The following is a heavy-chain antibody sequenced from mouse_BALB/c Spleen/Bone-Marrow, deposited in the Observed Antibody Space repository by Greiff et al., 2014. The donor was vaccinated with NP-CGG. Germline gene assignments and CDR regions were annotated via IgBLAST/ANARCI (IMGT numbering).Heavy chain of an antibody. CDR2: ISYSGSI. V-gene: IGHV3-2*02. CDR3: ASAADWDFDV. CDR1: GYSITSDYV. J-gene: IGHJ1*01. Sequence: EVQLQQSGPGLVKPSQSLSLTCTVTGYSITSDYVWNWIRQFPGNKLEWMGYISYSGSISYNPSLKSRISITRDTSKNQAFLQLNSVTTEDTATYYCASAADWDFDVWGAGTTVTVSS.